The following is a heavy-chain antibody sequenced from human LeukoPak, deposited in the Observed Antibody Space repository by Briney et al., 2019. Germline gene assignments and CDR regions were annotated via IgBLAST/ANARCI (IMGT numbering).Heavy chain of an antibody. V-gene: IGHV3-30*03. CDR3: ARDSYSYGRFDY. D-gene: IGHD5-18*01. CDR2: MSSDGTNK. Sequence: GGSLRLSCAASGFIFSNYGMHWVRQAPGKGLEWVAVMSSDGTNKYYTDSVKGRFTISRDNSKNKLYLQMNSLRAEDTAVYYCARDSYSYGRFDYWGQGTLVTVSS. CDR1: GFIFSNYG. J-gene: IGHJ4*02.